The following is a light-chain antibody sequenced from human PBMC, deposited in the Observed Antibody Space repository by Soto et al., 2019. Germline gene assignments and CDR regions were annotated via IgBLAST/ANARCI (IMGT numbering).Light chain of an antibody. Sequence: DIVMTQSPDSLAVSLGERATINCKSSQSVLYSPTNKNYLAWFQQKPGQPPKLLIYWASTRESGVPDRFSGSGSGTDFTLTISSLQAEDVAVYYCQQYFNTPFTFGPGTKVEIK. CDR3: QQYFNTPFT. CDR2: WAS. CDR1: QSVLYSPTNKNY. J-gene: IGKJ3*01. V-gene: IGKV4-1*01.